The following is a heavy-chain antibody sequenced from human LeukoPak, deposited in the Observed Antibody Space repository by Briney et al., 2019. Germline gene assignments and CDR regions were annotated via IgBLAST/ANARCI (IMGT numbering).Heavy chain of an antibody. CDR2: ISSSSSYI. Sequence: AGGSLRLSCAASGFTFSSYSMNWVRQAPGKGLEWVSSISSSSSYICYADSVKGRFTISRDNARNSLYLQMNSLRAEDTAVYYCARMAGTANFDYWGQGTLVTVSS. D-gene: IGHD6-19*01. V-gene: IGHV3-21*01. CDR1: GFTFSSYS. CDR3: ARMAGTANFDY. J-gene: IGHJ4*02.